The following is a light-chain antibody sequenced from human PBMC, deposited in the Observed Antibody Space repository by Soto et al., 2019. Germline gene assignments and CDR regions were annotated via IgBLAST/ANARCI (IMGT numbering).Light chain of an antibody. CDR1: QSVSSNY. J-gene: IGKJ1*01. Sequence: ETVLTQSPGTLSLSPGERATLSCRASQSVSSNYLAWYQQKPGQAPRLLIYGASTRATGIPDRFSGSGSGTDFTLTISSLQSEDFAIYYCQHYNNWPPWTFGQGTKVEIK. CDR3: QHYNNWPPWT. CDR2: GAS. V-gene: IGKV3-20*01.